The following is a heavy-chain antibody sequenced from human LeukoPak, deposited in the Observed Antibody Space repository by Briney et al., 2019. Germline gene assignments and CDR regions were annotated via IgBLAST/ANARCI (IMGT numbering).Heavy chain of an antibody. J-gene: IGHJ6*03. V-gene: IGHV3-7*01. CDR2: IKQDGSEK. CDR1: GFTFNSYW. Sequence: QPGGSLRLSCAASGFTFNSYWMSWVRQAPGKGLEWVANIKQDGSEKYYVDSVKGRFTISRDNVKNSLYLQMNSLRAEDTAVYYCAREYCSGGSCYSFYYYSYMDVWGKGTTVTVSS. CDR3: AREYCSGGSCYSFYYYSYMDV. D-gene: IGHD2-15*01.